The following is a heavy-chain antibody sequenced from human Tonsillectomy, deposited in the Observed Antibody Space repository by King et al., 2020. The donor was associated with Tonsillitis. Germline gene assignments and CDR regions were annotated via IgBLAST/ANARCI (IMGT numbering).Heavy chain of an antibody. D-gene: IGHD4-17*01. CDR3: ARRDGALDYYYYGMDV. CDR1: GFTFSNYA. J-gene: IGHJ6*02. V-gene: IGHV3-30-3*01. CDR2: ISFDGSNE. Sequence: QLVQSGGGVVQPGRSLRLSCAASGFTFSNYAMHWVRQAPGKGLEWVAFISFDGSNEYYADSVKGRFTIPRDNSKNSMYLQMNSLRDEDTAVYYCARRDGALDYYYYGMDVWGQGTTVTVSS.